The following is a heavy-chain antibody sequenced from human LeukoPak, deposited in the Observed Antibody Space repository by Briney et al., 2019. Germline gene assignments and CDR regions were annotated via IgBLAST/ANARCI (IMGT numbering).Heavy chain of an antibody. CDR3: ARDSYQDYYGRFDP. V-gene: IGHV3-33*08. CDR1: GFTFSNHG. CDR2: IWDDGNNK. J-gene: IGHJ5*02. D-gene: IGHD3-10*01. Sequence: GGSLRLSCVVSGFTFSNHGMHWVRQAPGKRLEWVAVIWDDGNNKRYANSVNGRFTISRDNSENTLYLQMNGLTAEDTAMYYCARDSYQDYYGRFDPWGQGTLVIVSS.